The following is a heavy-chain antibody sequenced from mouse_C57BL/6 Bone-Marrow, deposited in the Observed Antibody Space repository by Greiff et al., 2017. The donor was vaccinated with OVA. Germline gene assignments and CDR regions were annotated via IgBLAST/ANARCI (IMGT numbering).Heavy chain of an antibody. Sequence: QVQLQQPGPELVKPGASVKISCKASGYTFTDYYIHWVKQRPGQGLEWIGRIYPGSGNTKYNEKFKGKATLTVDKSSSPAYMQLSSLTSEDSAVSVCARAPPFDDWGKGTTLTVSS. J-gene: IGHJ2*01. CDR2: IYPGSGNT. CDR1: GYTFTDYY. CDR3: ARAPPFDD. V-gene: IGHV1-84*01.